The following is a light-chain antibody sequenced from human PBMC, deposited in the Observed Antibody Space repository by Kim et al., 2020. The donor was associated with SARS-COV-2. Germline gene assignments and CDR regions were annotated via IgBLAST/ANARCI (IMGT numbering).Light chain of an antibody. V-gene: IGKV3-11*01. CDR3: QQRSNWPIT. Sequence: VSPGERATISCRASQSISSFLAWYQQKPGQAPRLLIYDASNRATGIPARFSGSGSGTDFTLTISSLEPEDFAVYYCQQRSNWPITFGQGTRLEIK. CDR2: DAS. CDR1: QSISSF. J-gene: IGKJ5*01.